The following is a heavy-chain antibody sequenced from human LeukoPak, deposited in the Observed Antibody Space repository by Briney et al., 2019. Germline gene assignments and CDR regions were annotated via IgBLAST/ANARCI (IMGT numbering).Heavy chain of an antibody. J-gene: IGHJ3*02. V-gene: IGHV4-61*08. CDR2: IYYSGST. CDR1: GGSISSGDYY. D-gene: IGHD3-10*01. Sequence: PSETLSLTCTVSGGSISSGDYYWSWIRQPPGKGLEWIGYIYYSGSTNYNPSLKSRVTISVDTSKNQFSLKLSSVTAADTAVYYCARLDMVRGVDAFDIWGQGTMVTVSS. CDR3: ARLDMVRGVDAFDI.